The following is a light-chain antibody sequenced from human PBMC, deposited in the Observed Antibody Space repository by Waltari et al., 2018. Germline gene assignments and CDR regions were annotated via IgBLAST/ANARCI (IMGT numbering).Light chain of an antibody. CDR1: RIDVGGSNY. V-gene: IGLV2-14*03. CDR3: DSYTSSVTRI. CDR2: DVT. J-gene: IGLJ1*01. Sequence: QSALTQPASVPGSPGQSVTISCPGTRIDVGGSNYVAWFQQYPGKAPKLLIYDVTNRFAGVSNRFSGSKSGNTASLTISGLQAEDEADYYCDSYTSSVTRIFGTGTKVTVL.